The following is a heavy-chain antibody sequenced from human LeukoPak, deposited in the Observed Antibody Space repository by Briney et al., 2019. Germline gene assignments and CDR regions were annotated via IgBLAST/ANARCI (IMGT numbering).Heavy chain of an antibody. CDR1: GFTFSSYG. CDR3: AKTLSSYGGSGY. J-gene: IGHJ4*02. CDR2: IRYDGSNK. D-gene: IGHD4-23*01. V-gene: IGHV3-30*02. Sequence: GGSLRLSRAASGFTFSSYGMHWVRQAPGKGLEWVAFIRYDGSNKYYADSVKGRFTISRDNSKNTLYLQMNSLRAEDTAVYYCAKTLSSYGGSGYWGQGTLVTVSS.